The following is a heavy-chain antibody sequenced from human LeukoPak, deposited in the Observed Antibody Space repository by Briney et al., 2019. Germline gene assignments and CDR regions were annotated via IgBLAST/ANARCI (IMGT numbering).Heavy chain of an antibody. CDR2: ISSSSYI. Sequence: GGSLRLSCAASRFTFSSYSMNCVRQAPGKGLEWVSSISSSSYIYYADSVKGRFTISRDNAKSSLYLQMNSLRAEDTAVYYCARDRYGDYSFDYWGQGTLVTVSS. CDR3: ARDRYGDYSFDY. V-gene: IGHV3-21*01. D-gene: IGHD4-17*01. J-gene: IGHJ4*02. CDR1: RFTFSSYS.